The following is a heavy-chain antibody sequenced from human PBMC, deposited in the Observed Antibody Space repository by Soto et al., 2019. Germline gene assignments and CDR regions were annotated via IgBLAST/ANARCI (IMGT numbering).Heavy chain of an antibody. D-gene: IGHD4-4*01. CDR3: ARGASNWQYFDY. J-gene: IGHJ4*02. Sequence: SETLSLTGTVSDASIIGYYWSWIRQPPGKGLEWIGYFHYSGISNYNSSLKSRVTMSLDTSKNQFSLKLSSVSAADTAIYYCARGASNWQYFDYWGQGALVT. V-gene: IGHV4-59*01. CDR1: DASIIGYY. CDR2: FHYSGIS.